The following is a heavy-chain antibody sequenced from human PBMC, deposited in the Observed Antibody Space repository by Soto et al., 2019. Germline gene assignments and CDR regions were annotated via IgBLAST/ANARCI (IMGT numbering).Heavy chain of an antibody. CDR2: ISSSSSYT. J-gene: IGHJ4*02. CDR1: GFTFSDYY. D-gene: IGHD3-22*01. Sequence: QVQLVESGGGLVKPGGSLRLSCAASGFTFSDYYMSWIRQAPGKGLEWVSYISSSSSYTNYADSVKGRFTISRDNAKNSLYLQMNSLIAEDTAVYYCARSSTDYYDSSGYYDDYWGQGTLFTVSS. V-gene: IGHV3-11*05. CDR3: ARSSTDYYDSSGYYDDY.